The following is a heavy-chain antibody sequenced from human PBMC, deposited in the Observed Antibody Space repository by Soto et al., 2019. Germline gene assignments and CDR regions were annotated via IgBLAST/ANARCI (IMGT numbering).Heavy chain of an antibody. CDR2: VPPNSGGT. CDR3: PKEQQRGMDV. D-gene: IGHD1-1*01. Sequence: QVHLVQSGAEVKQPGASVKVSCKASGYTFSVYHMHWVRQAPGQGLEWMGWVPPNSGGTNYAQSYEGRDSMTRDTSINTAYMELSRLTSDDTAVYYCPKEQQRGMDVWGQGTTVTVSS. V-gene: IGHV1-2*02. CDR1: GYTFSVYH. J-gene: IGHJ6*02.